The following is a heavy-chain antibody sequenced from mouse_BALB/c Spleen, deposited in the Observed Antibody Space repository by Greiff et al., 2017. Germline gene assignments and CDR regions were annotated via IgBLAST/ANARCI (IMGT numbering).Heavy chain of an antibody. J-gene: IGHJ4*01. V-gene: IGHV1-87*01. CDR1: GYTFTSYW. D-gene: IGHD2-1*01. CDR2: IYPGDGDT. Sequence: VQLQQSGAELARPGASVKLSCKASGYTFTSYWMQWVKQRPGQGLEWIGAIYPGDGDTRYTQKFKGKATLTADKSSSTAYMQLSSLASEDSAVYYCAREMVTTAHYYAMDYWGQGTSVTVSS. CDR3: AREMVTTAHYYAMDY.